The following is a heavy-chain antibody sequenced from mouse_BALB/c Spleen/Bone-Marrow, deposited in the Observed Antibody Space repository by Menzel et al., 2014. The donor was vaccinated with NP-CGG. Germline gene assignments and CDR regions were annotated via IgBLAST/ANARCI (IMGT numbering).Heavy chain of an antibody. CDR2: IYPGSGST. Sequence: VQVVESGAELVKPGTSVKLSCKASGYNFTSYWINWVKLRPGQGLEWIGDIYPGSGSTNYNEKFKSKATLTVDTSSSTAYMQRSSLASEDAALYYCARFSQLGLLAYWGQGTLVTVSA. D-gene: IGHD3-1*01. CDR1: GYNFTSYW. J-gene: IGHJ3*01. V-gene: IGHV1-55*01. CDR3: ARFSQLGLLAY.